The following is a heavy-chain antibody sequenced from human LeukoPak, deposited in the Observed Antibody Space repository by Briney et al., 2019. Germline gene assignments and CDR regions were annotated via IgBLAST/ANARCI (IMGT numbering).Heavy chain of an antibody. CDR2: IYQSVST. CDR3: ARNKSTVTTSRHDAFDI. Sequence: PSETLSLTCAVSGYSISSDYYWGWIRQPSGKGLEWIGSIYQSVSTYYNPSLKSRVTISVDTYKNQFSLKLSSVTAADTAVYYCARNKSTVTTSRHDAFDIWGQGTMVTVSS. CDR1: GYSISSDYY. J-gene: IGHJ3*02. D-gene: IGHD4-17*01. V-gene: IGHV4-38-2*01.